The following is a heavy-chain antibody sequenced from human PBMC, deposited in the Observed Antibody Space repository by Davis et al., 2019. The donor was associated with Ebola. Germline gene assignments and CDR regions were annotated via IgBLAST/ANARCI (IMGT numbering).Heavy chain of an antibody. CDR2: ISWNNGSI. CDR3: AKMVVPAAMLAYYYGMDV. D-gene: IGHD2-2*01. V-gene: IGHV3-9*01. CDR1: GFTFDDYA. Sequence: GGSLRLSCAASGFTFDDYAMHWVRQAPGKGLEWVSGISWNNGSIGYADSVKGRFTISRDNAKNSLYLQMNSLRAEDTAVYYCAKMVVPAAMLAYYYGMDVWGQGTTVTVSS. J-gene: IGHJ6*02.